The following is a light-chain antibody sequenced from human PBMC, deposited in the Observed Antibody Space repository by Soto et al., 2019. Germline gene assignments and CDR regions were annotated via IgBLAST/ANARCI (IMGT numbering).Light chain of an antibody. V-gene: IGLV2-14*03. Sequence: QSALTQPASVSGSPGQSIAVSCSGTSSDIGAYIHVSWYQQHPGKAPKLMIYDVSNRPSGVSDRFSGYKSGNTASLTISGLQAEDEADYYCTSYTTSGTYVFGAGTKLTVL. CDR1: SSDIGAYIH. CDR2: DVS. CDR3: TSYTTSGTYV. J-gene: IGLJ1*01.